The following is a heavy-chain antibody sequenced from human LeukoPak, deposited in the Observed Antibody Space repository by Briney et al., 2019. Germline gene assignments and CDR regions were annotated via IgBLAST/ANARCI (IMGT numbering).Heavy chain of an antibody. CDR1: GGSISSGGYY. D-gene: IGHD5-12*01. Sequence: SQTLSLTCTVSGGSISSGGYYWSWIRQHPGKGLEWIGYIYYSGSTYYNPSLKSRVTISVDTSKNQFSLKLSSVTAAGTAVYYCARAGYSGYLPDYWGQGTLVTVSS. CDR2: IYYSGST. CDR3: ARAGYSGYLPDY. J-gene: IGHJ4*02. V-gene: IGHV4-31*03.